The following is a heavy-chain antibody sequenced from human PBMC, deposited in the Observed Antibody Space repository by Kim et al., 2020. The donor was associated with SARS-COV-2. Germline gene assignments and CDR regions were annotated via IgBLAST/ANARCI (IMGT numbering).Heavy chain of an antibody. CDR1: GFTFSSYA. D-gene: IGHD6-13*01. CDR3: AKDSSIAAAGTVYYYYGIDV. V-gene: IGHV3-23*01. Sequence: VGSLRLSCAASGFTFSSYAMSWVRQAPGKGLEWVSAISGSGGSTYYADSVKGRFTISRDNSKNTLYLQMNSLRAEDTAVYYCAKDSSIAAAGTVYYYYGIDVWGQGTTVTVSS. CDR2: ISGSGGST. J-gene: IGHJ6*02.